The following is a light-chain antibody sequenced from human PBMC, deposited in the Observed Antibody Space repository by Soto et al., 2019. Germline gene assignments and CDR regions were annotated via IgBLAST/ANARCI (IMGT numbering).Light chain of an antibody. J-gene: IGLJ2*01. CDR3: ASWDGSLNRPL. V-gene: IGLV1-44*01. CDR2: RND. Sequence: QAVLSQPPSASGTPGQTVTISCSGSSSNTGSNCVDWYQQLPGTAPKLVIYRNDQRPSGVPDRFSGSKSGTSASLAISGLQSEDEADYYCASWDGSLNRPLFGGGTKLTVL. CDR1: SSNTGSNC.